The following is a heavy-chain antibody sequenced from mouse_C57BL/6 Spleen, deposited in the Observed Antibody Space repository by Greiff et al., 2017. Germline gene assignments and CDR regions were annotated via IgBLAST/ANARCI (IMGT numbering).Heavy chain of an antibody. CDR1: GYTFTDYY. CDR3: ARKTVVAFDY. Sequence: EVQRVESGPELVKPGASVKISCKASGYTFTDYYMNWVKQSHGKSLEWIGDINPNNGGTSYNQKFKGKATLTVDKSSSTAYMELRSLTSEDSAVYYCARKTVVAFDYWGQGTTLTVSS. V-gene: IGHV1-26*01. D-gene: IGHD1-1*01. CDR2: INPNNGGT. J-gene: IGHJ2*01.